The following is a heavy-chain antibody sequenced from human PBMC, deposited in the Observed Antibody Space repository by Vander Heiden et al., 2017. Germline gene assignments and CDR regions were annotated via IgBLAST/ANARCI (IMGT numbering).Heavy chain of an antibody. J-gene: IGHJ4*02. CDR2: IYYSGST. Sequence: QVQLQESDPGLVKPSQTLSLTCTVSGGSISSGGYYWSWICQHPGKGLEWIGYIYYSGSTYYNPSLKSRVTISVDTSKNQFSLKLSSVTAADTAVYYCARGSYGSGSYYKRTTHFDYWGQGTLVTVSS. CDR3: ARGSYGSGSYYKRTTHFDY. V-gene: IGHV4-31*03. CDR1: GGSISSGGYY. D-gene: IGHD3-10*01.